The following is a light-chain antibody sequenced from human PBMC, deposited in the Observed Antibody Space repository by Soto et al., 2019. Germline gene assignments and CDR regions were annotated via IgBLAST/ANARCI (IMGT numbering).Light chain of an antibody. CDR3: QKYNSAPLT. J-gene: IGKJ4*01. CDR2: VAS. CDR1: QDINNY. Sequence: DIQMTQSPSSLSASVGDRVTITCRASQDINNYVAWYQQKPGKVPRLLIYVASTLQAGVPSRFSGSGSGTDFTLTISSLQPEDVANYYCQKYNSAPLTFGGGTKVEIK. V-gene: IGKV1-27*01.